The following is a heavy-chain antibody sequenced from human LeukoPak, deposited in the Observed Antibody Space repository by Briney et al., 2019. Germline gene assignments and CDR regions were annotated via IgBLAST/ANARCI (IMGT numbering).Heavy chain of an antibody. J-gene: IGHJ4*02. V-gene: IGHV4-59*12. CDR1: GGSISSYY. CDR3: ARSTYSSVDY. CDR2: IYYSGST. D-gene: IGHD6-19*01. Sequence: SETLSLTCTVSGGSISSYYWSWIRQPPGKGLEWIGYIYYSGSTNYNPSLKSRVTISVDTSKNQFSLQLNSVTPEDTAVYYCARSTYSSVDYWGQGTLVTVSS.